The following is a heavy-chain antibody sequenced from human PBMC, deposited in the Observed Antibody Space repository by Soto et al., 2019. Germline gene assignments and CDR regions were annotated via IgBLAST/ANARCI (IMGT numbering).Heavy chain of an antibody. CDR2: IYSGGDT. J-gene: IGHJ4*02. CDR3: ARGAGIASTGTGSFDY. CDR1: GFSVSSNY. D-gene: IGHD6-13*01. V-gene: IGHV3-66*01. Sequence: GSLRLSCAASGFSVSSNYMSWVRQAPGKGLEWVSVIYSGGDTIYADSVKGRFTISRDNSKNTLYLQMSSLRVDDTAVYYCARGAGIASTGTGSFDYWGQGTLVTVSS.